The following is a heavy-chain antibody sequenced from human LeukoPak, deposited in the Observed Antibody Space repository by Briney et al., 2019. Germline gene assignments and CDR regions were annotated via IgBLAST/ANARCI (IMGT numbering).Heavy chain of an antibody. CDR1: GYTFTSYG. D-gene: IGHD1-14*01. CDR3: ARSHPGTFDY. J-gene: IGHJ4*02. CDR2: INPNSGGT. Sequence: GASVNVSCKATGYTFTSYGISWVRQAPGQGLEWMGWINPNSGGTNYAQKFQGRVTMTRDTSISTAYMELSRLRSDDTAVYYCARSHPGTFDYWGQGTLVTVSS. V-gene: IGHV1-2*02.